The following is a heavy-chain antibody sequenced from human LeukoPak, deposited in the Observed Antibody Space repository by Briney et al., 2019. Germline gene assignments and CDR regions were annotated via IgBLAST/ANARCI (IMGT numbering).Heavy chain of an antibody. J-gene: IGHJ4*02. CDR3: ARGLYCSSTSCYPY. CDR1: GFTFSSYS. Sequence: PGGSLSLSCVASGFTFSSYSMKWVRQAPGKGLEWVSSISSSSSYIDYADSVKGRFTISRDNAKNSLYLQMNSLRAEDTAVYYCARGLYCSSTSCYPYWGQGTLVTVSS. D-gene: IGHD2-2*01. V-gene: IGHV3-21*01. CDR2: ISSSSSYI.